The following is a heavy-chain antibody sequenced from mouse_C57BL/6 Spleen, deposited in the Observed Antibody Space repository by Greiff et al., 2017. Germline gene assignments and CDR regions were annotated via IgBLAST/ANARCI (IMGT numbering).Heavy chain of an antibody. V-gene: IGHV1-55*01. Sequence: QVQLQQPGAELVKPGASVKMSCKASGYTFTSYWITWVKQRPGQGLEWIGDIYPGSGSTNYNEKFKSKATLTVDTSSSTAYMQLSSLTSEDSAVCYCAKAYSNYGYFDYWGQGTTLTVSS. CDR3: AKAYSNYGYFDY. D-gene: IGHD2-5*01. CDR2: IYPGSGST. CDR1: GYTFTSYW. J-gene: IGHJ2*01.